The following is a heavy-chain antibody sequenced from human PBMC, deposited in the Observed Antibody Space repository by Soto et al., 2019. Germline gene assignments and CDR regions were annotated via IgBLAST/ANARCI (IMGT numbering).Heavy chain of an antibody. J-gene: IGHJ3*02. Sequence: SETLSLTCIVSGDSLFSNTHYWGWVRQPPGRGLEWIGMIYYIGTTYYNPSLKSRVTISVDTSNNQFSLRLNSVTAADTAVYYCARGETKMQDAFHIWGQGTLVTVSS. CDR3: ARGETKMQDAFHI. CDR2: IYYIGTT. CDR1: GDSLFSNTHY. V-gene: IGHV4-39*01.